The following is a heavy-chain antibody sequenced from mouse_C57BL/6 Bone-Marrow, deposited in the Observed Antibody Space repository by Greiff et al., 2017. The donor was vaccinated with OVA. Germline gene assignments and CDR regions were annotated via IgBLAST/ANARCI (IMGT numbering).Heavy chain of an antibody. D-gene: IGHD2-4*01. CDR3: ARDSDYDRNFDV. Sequence: EVKLVESGPGLVKPSQSLSLTCSVTGYSITSGYYWNWIRQFPGNKLEWMGYISYDGSNNYNPSLKNRISITRDTSKNQFFLKLNSVTTEDTATYYCARDSDYDRNFDVWGTGTTVTVSS. CDR1: GYSITSGYY. J-gene: IGHJ1*03. V-gene: IGHV3-6*01. CDR2: ISYDGSN.